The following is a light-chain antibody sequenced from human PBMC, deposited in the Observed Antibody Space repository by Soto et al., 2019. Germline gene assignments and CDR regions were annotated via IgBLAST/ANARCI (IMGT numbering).Light chain of an antibody. Sequence: DVVLTQSPLSLPVNFGQPASISCRSSKSLVYSDGNTHLSWFHQRPGQSPRRLIYRVSSRDSGVPDRFRGSGLGTDFTLEISRVEAEDVWIYFCTQGTHWPRTFGQWTKLEVK. CDR2: RVS. J-gene: IGKJ1*01. CDR1: KSLVYSDGNTH. V-gene: IGKV2-30*01. CDR3: TQGTHWPRT.